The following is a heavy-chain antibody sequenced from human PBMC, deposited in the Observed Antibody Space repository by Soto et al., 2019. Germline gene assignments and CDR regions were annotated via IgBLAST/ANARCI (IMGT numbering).Heavy chain of an antibody. CDR3: GRSAGGYPLYYYYGMDV. J-gene: IGHJ6*02. D-gene: IGHD5-18*01. CDR1: GFTFSSYD. V-gene: IGHV3-13*01. CDR2: IGTAGDT. Sequence: GGSLRLSCAASGFTFSSYDMHWVRQATGKGLEWVSAIGTAGDTYYPGSVKGRFTISRENAKNSLYLQMNSLRAEDTAVYYCGRSAGGYPLYYYYGMDVWGQGTTVTVSS.